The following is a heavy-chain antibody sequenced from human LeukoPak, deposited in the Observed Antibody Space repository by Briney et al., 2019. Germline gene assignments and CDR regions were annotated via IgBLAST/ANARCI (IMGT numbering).Heavy chain of an antibody. V-gene: IGHV3-23*01. J-gene: IGHJ4*02. D-gene: IGHD2-15*01. Sequence: GGSLRLSCAASGFTFNSFAMSWVRQVPGKGLEWVSCIGGSGEGTYYADSVKGRFTISRDNSKNTPFLQMNSLRAEDTAVYYCAKDIAVVLAATQAFDYWGQGTLVTVSS. CDR2: IGGSGEGT. CDR3: AKDIAVVLAATQAFDY. CDR1: GFTFNSFA.